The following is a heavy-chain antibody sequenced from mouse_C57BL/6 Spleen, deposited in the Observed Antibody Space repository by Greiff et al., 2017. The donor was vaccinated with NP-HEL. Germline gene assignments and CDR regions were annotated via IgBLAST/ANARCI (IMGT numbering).Heavy chain of an antibody. D-gene: IGHD2-5*01. CDR2: IDPETGGT. CDR1: GYTFTDYE. V-gene: IGHV1-15*01. Sequence: QVQLQQSGAELVRPGASVTLSCKASGYTFTDYEMHWVKQTPVHGLEWIGAIDPETGGTAYNQKFKGKAILTADKSSSTAYMELRSLTSEDSAVYYCTRRGYSNPPWFAYWGQGTLVTVSA. J-gene: IGHJ3*01. CDR3: TRRGYSNPPWFAY.